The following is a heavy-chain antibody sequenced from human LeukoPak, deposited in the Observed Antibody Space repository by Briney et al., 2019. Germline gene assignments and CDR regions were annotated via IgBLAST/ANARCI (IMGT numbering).Heavy chain of an antibody. J-gene: IGHJ4*02. Sequence: AGSLRLSCAASGFTVSSNYMSWVRQAPGKGLEWVSVIYSGGSTYYADSVKGRFTISRDNSKNTLYLQMNSLRAEDTAVYYCARDGAGSYGYDYWGQGTLVTVSS. V-gene: IGHV3-66*01. CDR3: ARDGAGSYGYDY. CDR1: GFTVSSNY. D-gene: IGHD5-18*01. CDR2: IYSGGST.